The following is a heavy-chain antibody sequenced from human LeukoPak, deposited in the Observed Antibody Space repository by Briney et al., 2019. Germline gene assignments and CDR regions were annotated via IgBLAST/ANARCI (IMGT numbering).Heavy chain of an antibody. J-gene: IGHJ6*03. V-gene: IGHV4-39*07. CDR3: ARGSGFWSGYYSRRYYYYYMDV. CDR1: GGSVSSSIYY. D-gene: IGHD3-3*01. Sequence: PSETLSLTCTVSGGSVSSSIYYWGWIRQPPGKGLEWIGEINHSGSTNYNPPLKSRVTISVDTSKNQFSLKLSSVTAADTAVYYCARGSGFWSGYYSRRYYYYYMDVWGKGTTVTVSS. CDR2: INHSGST.